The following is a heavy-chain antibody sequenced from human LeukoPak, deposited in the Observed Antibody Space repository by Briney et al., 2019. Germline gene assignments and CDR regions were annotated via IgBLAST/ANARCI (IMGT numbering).Heavy chain of an antibody. D-gene: IGHD3-22*01. CDR2: IYYSGST. J-gene: IGHJ3*02. CDR3: ARQPRTYYYDSSGYLDAFDI. V-gene: IGHV4-39*01. CDR1: GGSISSSSYY. Sequence: SETLSLTCTVSGGSISSSSYYWGWIRQPPGKGLEWIGSIYYSGSTYYNPSLKSRVTISVDTSKNQFSPKLSSVTAADTAVYYCARQPRTYYYDSSGYLDAFDIWGQGTMVTVSS.